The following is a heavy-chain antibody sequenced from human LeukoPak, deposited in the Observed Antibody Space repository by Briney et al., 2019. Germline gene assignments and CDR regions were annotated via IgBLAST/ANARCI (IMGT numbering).Heavy chain of an antibody. J-gene: IGHJ5*01. CDR2: ISTTGST. V-gene: IGHV4-61*02. D-gene: IGHD5-24*01. CDR1: VGSITIGSYY. CDR3: ARDARDGYNSNLDS. Sequence: SQTLSLTCTVSVGSITIGSYYGSWIRQPAGGGLGWLGRISTTGSTNYNPSLKSRVPISVDTSKNQFSLKLSSVTAADTAVYYCARDARDGYNSNLDSWGQGTLVTVSS.